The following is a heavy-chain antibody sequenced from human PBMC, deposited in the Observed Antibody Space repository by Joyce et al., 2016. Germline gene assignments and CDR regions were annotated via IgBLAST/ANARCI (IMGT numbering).Heavy chain of an antibody. CDR2: VDPTDSYT. V-gene: IGHV5-10-1*03. J-gene: IGHJ5*02. Sequence: EVQLVQSGPEVKKPGETLKISCKVSGYRFTRYWLSWGRQQPGKGLEWIGRVDPTDSYTTYNAAFQGHVNISTDKSVNTAYLQWNSLKASDTAMYYCVRMNWFDLWGQGALVTVSS. CDR3: VRMNWFDL. CDR1: GYRFTRYW.